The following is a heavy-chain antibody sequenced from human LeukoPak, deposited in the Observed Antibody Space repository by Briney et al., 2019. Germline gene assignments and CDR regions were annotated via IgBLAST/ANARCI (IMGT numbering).Heavy chain of an antibody. D-gene: IGHD6-19*01. J-gene: IGHJ4*02. CDR3: AKEQAVAADY. CDR2: ISYDGSNK. V-gene: IGHV3-30*18. CDR1: GFTFSSYG. Sequence: PGRSLRLSCAASGFTFSSYGMHWVRQAPGKGLEWVAVISYDGSNKYYADSVKGRFTISRDNSKNTLYLQMSSLRAEDTAVYYCAKEQAVAADYWGQGTLVTVSS.